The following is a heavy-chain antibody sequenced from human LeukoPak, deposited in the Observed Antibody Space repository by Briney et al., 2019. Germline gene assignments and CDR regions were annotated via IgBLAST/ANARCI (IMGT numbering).Heavy chain of an antibody. CDR2: TSNDGTLK. D-gene: IGHD3-9*01. CDR3: ARDMYDVLTRSAYFDY. V-gene: IGHV3-30-3*01. J-gene: IGHJ4*02. CDR1: GFTLSSHA. Sequence: GGSLRLSCAASGFTLSSHAMEWVRQAPGKGLEWVAVTSNDGTLKNYADSVKGRFTISSDISKNTMYLQMDSLSTEDTAVYYCARDMYDVLTRSAYFDYWGQGTLVTVSS.